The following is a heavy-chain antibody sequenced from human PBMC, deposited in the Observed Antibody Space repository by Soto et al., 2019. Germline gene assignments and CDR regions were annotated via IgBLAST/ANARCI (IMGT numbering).Heavy chain of an antibody. D-gene: IGHD5-18*01. CDR1: GGSFSGYY. V-gene: IGHV4-34*01. CDR2: INHSGST. Sequence: SETLSLTCAVYGGSFSGYYWSWIRQPPGKGLEWIGEINHSGSTNYNPSLKSRVTISVDTSKNQFSLKLSSVTAADTAVYYCARARGYSYGLDYWGHGTLVTVSS. CDR3: ARARGYSYGLDY. J-gene: IGHJ4*01.